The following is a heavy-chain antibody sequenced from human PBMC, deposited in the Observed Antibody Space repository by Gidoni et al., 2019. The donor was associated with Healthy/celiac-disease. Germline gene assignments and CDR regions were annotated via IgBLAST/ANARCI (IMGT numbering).Heavy chain of an antibody. J-gene: IGHJ1*01. CDR1: GFPFSSYS. V-gene: IGHV3-21*01. CDR2: ISISSSYI. D-gene: IGHD6-13*01. Sequence: EVQLVESGGGLVQPGGSLRLSCAASGFPFSSYSMNWVRQAPGKGLEWVTSISISSSYIYYAESVKGRFTISRDNAKNSLYLQMNSLRAEDTAVYYCARAGYSSSWYERYFQHWGQGTLVTVSS. CDR3: ARAGYSSSWYERYFQH.